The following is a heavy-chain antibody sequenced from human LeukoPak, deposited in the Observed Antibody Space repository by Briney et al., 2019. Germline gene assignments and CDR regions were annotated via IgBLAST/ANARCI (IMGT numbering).Heavy chain of an antibody. Sequence: GGSLRLSCAASGFTLSTYAMSWVRQAPGKGLQWVSAVSGSGGSTYYADSVKGRFTISRDNSKNTLYLQMNSLRVEDTAVYYCTKGLYYDFWSGYSVTDYWGQGTLVTVSS. J-gene: IGHJ4*02. CDR2: VSGSGGST. CDR1: GFTLSTYA. CDR3: TKGLYYDFWSGYSVTDY. D-gene: IGHD3-3*01. V-gene: IGHV3-23*01.